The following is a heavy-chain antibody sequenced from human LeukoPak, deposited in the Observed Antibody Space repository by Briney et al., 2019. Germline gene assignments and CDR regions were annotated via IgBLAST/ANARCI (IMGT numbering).Heavy chain of an antibody. V-gene: IGHV4-34*01. CDR3: ARSHPPYYYYGMDV. CDR1: GGSFSGYY. J-gene: IGHJ6*02. Sequence: SETLSLTCAVYGGSFSGYYWSWIRQPPGKGLEWIGEINHSGSTNYNPSLKSRVTISVDTSKNQFSLTLSSVTAADTAVYYCARSHPPYYYYGMDVWGQGTTVTVSS. CDR2: INHSGST.